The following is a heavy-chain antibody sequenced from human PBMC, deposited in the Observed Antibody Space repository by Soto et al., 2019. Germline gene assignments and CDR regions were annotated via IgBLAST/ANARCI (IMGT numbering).Heavy chain of an antibody. V-gene: IGHV3-23*01. CDR2: ISSSGSGT. J-gene: IGHJ4*02. D-gene: IGHD6-6*01. CDR1: GFTFSKYA. CDR3: AKRSSSSTFDY. Sequence: GGSLRLSCAASGFTFSKYAMTWARQAPGKGLEWVSAISSSGSGTYYVDSVKGRFTVSRDNSKNTLYLQMYSLRAEDTAVYYCAKRSSSSTFDYWGQGTLVTVSS.